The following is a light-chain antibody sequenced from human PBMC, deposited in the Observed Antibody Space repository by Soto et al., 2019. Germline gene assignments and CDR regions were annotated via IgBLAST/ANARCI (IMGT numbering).Light chain of an antibody. V-gene: IGLV1-47*01. CDR3: AAWDDSLSSDVV. CDR2: RKN. J-gene: IGLJ2*01. CDR1: SSNIGSNY. Sequence: QSVLTQPPSASGTPGQRVTISCSGSSSNIGSNYVYWYQQLPGTAPKLLIYRKNQRPSGVPDRFSGSKSGTSASLAISGLRSEDDADYYCAAWDDSLSSDVVFRGGTKVTVL.